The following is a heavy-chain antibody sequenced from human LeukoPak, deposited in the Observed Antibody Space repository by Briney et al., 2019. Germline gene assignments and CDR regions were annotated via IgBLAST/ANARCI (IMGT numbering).Heavy chain of an antibody. CDR2: ISSRSTYI. V-gene: IGHV3-21*01. CDR3: ARVPGYSHEGGAFAI. D-gene: IGHD2-2*02. CDR1: GVTFSSYA. J-gene: IGHJ3*02. Sequence: PGGSLRLSCAASGVTFSSYAMNWVREAPGKGGEGGSGISSRSTYIYYADSVKGRLTISRDNAKNSLYLQMDRLRAEDTAMYFCARVPGYSHEGGAFAIWGRGTMVTVSS.